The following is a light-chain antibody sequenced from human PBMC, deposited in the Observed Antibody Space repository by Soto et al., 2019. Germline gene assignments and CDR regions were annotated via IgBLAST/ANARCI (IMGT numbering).Light chain of an antibody. CDR3: QQYNSYSGT. CDR2: KAS. Sequence: DIQMTQSPSTLSASVGDRVTITCRASQSIRSWLDWYQQKPGKAPNLLIYKASSLQSGVPSRFSGSGSGTEFTLTISSLQPDDSATYYCQQYNSYSGTFGQGTKVEIK. J-gene: IGKJ1*01. CDR1: QSIRSW. V-gene: IGKV1-5*03.